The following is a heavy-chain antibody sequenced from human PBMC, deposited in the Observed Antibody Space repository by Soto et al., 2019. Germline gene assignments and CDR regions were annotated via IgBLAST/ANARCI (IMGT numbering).Heavy chain of an antibody. CDR3: ARSSGGNFGIIIEATNWFPP. CDR1: RYTFTSYY. Sequence: ASVKVSCKARRYTFTSYYINWVRQAPGQGLEWMGIINPNGGSTIYAQQFRGRVTMTRDTSTSTVYMELRSLRSEDTAFYFCARSSGGNFGIIIEATNWFPPWGQGTLVNVS. V-gene: IGHV1-46*01. D-gene: IGHD3-3*01. CDR2: INPNGGST. J-gene: IGHJ5*02.